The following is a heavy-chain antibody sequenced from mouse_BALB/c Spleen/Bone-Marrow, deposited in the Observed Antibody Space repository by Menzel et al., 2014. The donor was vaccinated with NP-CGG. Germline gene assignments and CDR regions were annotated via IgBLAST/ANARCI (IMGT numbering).Heavy chain of an antibody. CDR1: GHTFTSYW. J-gene: IGHJ2*01. D-gene: IGHD4-1*02. CDR3: TSPQLGRDY. CDR2: INPSYGRT. V-gene: IGHV1S81*02. Sequence: VQLQQSGAELVKPGASVKLSCKASGHTFTSYWMYWVKPRPGQGLEWIGEINPSYGRTDYNEKFKTKATLTVDSSSSTAYMQLSSLTSEDSAVYYCTSPQLGRDYWGQGTTLTVSS.